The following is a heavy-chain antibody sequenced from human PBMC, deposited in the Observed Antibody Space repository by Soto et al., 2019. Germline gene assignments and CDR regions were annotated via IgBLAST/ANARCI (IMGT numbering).Heavy chain of an antibody. CDR1: GFTFSTYG. Sequence: QVQLVESGGGVVQPGTSLRLSCVASGFTFSTYGIHWVRQAPGKGLEWVAVIWYDGRNKYYADSVKGRFTISRDNSKNTVFLQMNSLRAEDTAVYYCARDLHHYFDYWGRGTLVTVSS. CDR3: ARDLHHYFDY. V-gene: IGHV3-33*01. CDR2: IWYDGRNK. J-gene: IGHJ4*02.